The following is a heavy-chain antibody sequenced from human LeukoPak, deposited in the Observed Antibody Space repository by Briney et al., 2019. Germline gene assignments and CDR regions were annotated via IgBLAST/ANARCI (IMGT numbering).Heavy chain of an antibody. CDR3: AKDAATDSGSSLNRLDY. CDR1: GFTFSSYA. J-gene: IGHJ4*02. CDR2: ISYDGSNK. V-gene: IGHV3-30-3*01. D-gene: IGHD1-26*01. Sequence: GGSLRLSCSASGFTFSSYAMHWVRQAPGKGLEWVAVISYDGSNKYYADSVKGRFTISRDNSKNTLYLQMNSLRAEDTAVYYCAKDAATDSGSSLNRLDYWGQGTLVTVSS.